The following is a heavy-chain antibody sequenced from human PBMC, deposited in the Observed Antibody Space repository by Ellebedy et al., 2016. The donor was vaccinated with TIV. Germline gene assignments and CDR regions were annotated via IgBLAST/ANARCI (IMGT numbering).Heavy chain of an antibody. J-gene: IGHJ5*02. Sequence: ASVKVSXXASGYTFTGDYMHWVRQAPGQGLEWMGWINPNSGGTNYAQKFQGRVTMTRDTSISTAYMELSRLRSDDTAVYYCARDLDFEFDPWGQGTLVTVSS. CDR2: INPNSGGT. CDR1: GYTFTGDY. CDR3: ARDLDFEFDP. V-gene: IGHV1-2*02.